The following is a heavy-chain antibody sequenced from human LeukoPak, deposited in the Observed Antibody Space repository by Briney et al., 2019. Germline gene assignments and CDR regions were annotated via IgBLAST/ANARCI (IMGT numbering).Heavy chain of an antibody. D-gene: IGHD3-16*01. CDR3: ARDSSITNMFGGGRGSALEEPNDVFDI. CDR2: ISVYSGNT. J-gene: IGHJ3*02. Sequence: ASVKVSCKASGYTFSSYAMTWVRQAPGQGLEWMGWISVYSGNTNYAQKFQGRVTMTTDTSTSTANMELRSLRSDDTAVYYWARDSSITNMFGGGRGSALEEPNDVFDIWGQGTMVIVSS. V-gene: IGHV1-18*01. CDR1: GYTFSSYA.